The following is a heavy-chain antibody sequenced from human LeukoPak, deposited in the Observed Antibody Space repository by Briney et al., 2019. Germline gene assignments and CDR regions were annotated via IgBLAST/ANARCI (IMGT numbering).Heavy chain of an antibody. CDR3: ARVPQDDILTGDIDALDI. Sequence: SETLSLTCTVSGGSIRSSYYYWGWIRQPPGKGLEWIGSIYDSGSTYYNPSLKSRVTISVDTSKNQFSLKLNSVTAADTAVYYCARVPQDDILTGDIDALDIWGQGTMVTVSS. D-gene: IGHD3-9*01. CDR2: IYDSGST. V-gene: IGHV4-39*01. J-gene: IGHJ3*02. CDR1: GGSIRSSYYY.